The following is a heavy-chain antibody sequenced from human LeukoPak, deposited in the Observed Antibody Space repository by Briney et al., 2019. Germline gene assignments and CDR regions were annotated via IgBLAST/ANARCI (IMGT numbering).Heavy chain of an antibody. J-gene: IGHJ4*02. D-gene: IGHD3-22*01. Sequence: GESLKISCKGSGYTFTNYWVGWVRQMPGKGLEWMGTIYPNNSDIRYNPSFRGQVTISVDRSITTAYLLWKSLKASDTAIYYCALSNEAFDSAGYFDYWGQGTLVTVSS. CDR3: ALSNEAFDSAGYFDY. CDR2: IYPNNSDI. CDR1: GYTFTNYW. V-gene: IGHV5-51*01.